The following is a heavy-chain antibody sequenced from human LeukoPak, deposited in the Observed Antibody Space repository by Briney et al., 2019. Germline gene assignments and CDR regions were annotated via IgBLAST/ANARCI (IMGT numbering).Heavy chain of an antibody. CDR1: GFSFSSYG. CDR3: AKARPAIAARVGSYYYGMDV. CDR2: ISYDGSNK. Sequence: GGSLRLPCAASGFSFSSYGMHWVRQAPGKGLEWVAVISYDGSNKYYADSVKGRFTISRDNSKNTLYLQVNSLRAEDTAVYYCAKARPAIAARVGSYYYGMDVWGQGTTVTVSS. V-gene: IGHV3-30*18. D-gene: IGHD6-6*01. J-gene: IGHJ6*02.